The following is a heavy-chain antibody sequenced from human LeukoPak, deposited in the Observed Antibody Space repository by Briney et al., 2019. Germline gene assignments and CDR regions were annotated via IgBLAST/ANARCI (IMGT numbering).Heavy chain of an antibody. D-gene: IGHD7-27*01. Sequence: GPVKVSCKASGYTFTGYYMHWVRQAPGQGLEWMGWINPNSGGTNYAQKFQGWVTMTRDTSISTAYMELSRLRSDDTAVYYCARMSPETGVTFDYWGQGTLVTVSS. CDR1: GYTFTGYY. CDR2: INPNSGGT. V-gene: IGHV1-2*04. CDR3: ARMSPETGVTFDY. J-gene: IGHJ4*02.